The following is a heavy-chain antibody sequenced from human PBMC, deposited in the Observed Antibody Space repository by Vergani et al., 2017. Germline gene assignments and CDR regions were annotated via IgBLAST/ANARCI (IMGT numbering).Heavy chain of an antibody. CDR1: GGSFSGYY. V-gene: IGHV4-34*01. Sequence: QVQLQQWGAGLLKPSETLSLTCAVYGGSFSGYYWSWIRQPPGKGLEWIGEINHSGSTYYNPSLKSRVTISVDTSKNQFSLKLSSVTAADTAVYYCARYPRTGYCSGGSCYSTFDYWGQGTLVTVSS. CDR3: ARYPRTGYCSGGSCYSTFDY. D-gene: IGHD2-15*01. CDR2: INHSGST. J-gene: IGHJ4*02.